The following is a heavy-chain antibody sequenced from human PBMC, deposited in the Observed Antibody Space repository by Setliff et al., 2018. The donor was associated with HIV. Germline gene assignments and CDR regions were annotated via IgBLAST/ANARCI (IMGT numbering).Heavy chain of an antibody. Sequence: GGSLRLSCAASGFNFRTYSMNWVRQAPGKGLEWVASISSSTAAIDYADSVKGRFAISRDNSKNTLYLQMNSLRAEDTAVYSCAKAAGMTCSGSSCYSDSWGQGTLVTVSS. J-gene: IGHJ4*02. CDR3: AKAAGMTCSGSSCYSDS. CDR2: ISSSTAAI. V-gene: IGHV3-21*04. D-gene: IGHD2-15*01. CDR1: GFNFRTYS.